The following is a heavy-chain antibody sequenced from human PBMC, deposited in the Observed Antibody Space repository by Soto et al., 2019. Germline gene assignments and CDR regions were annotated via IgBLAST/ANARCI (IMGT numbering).Heavy chain of an antibody. CDR2: ISGSGGST. D-gene: IGHD4-17*01. CDR1: GFSLRSYA. V-gene: IGHV3-23*01. CDR3: AQGVTTVHYFDY. J-gene: IGHJ4*02. Sequence: GGCLRLSCAASGFSLRSYAMSWVRQAPGKGLEWVSAISGSGGSTYYADSVKGRFTISRDNSKNTLYLQMNSLRAEDTAVYYCAQGVTTVHYFDYWGQGTLVTVSS.